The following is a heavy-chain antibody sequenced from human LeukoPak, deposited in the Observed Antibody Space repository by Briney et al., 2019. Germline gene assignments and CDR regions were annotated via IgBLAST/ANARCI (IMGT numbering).Heavy chain of an antibody. CDR1: GFTFSSYA. D-gene: IGHD6-19*01. CDR3: AKRGTSSGWYPYYFGY. CDR2: ISGSGGST. Sequence: GGSLRLSCAASGFTFSSYAMSWVRQAPGKGLEWVSAISGSGGSTYYADSVKGRFTISRDNSKNTLYLQMNSLRAEDTAVYYCAKRGTSSGWYPYYFGYWGQGTLVTVSS. V-gene: IGHV3-23*01. J-gene: IGHJ4*02.